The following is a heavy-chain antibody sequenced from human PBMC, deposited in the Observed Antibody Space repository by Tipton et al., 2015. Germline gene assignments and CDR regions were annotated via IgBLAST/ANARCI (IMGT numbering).Heavy chain of an antibody. CDR1: GGSVSSGSYH. CDR2: VYYSGST. Sequence: TLSLTCIVSGGSVSSGSYHWSWIRPPPGKGLEWIGYVYYSGSTNYNPSLKSRVTLSVDTSKNQFSLKLSPVTAADTTVYYCVRDAVVTHYYCFGMDGWGQGATVLVSS. J-gene: IGHJ6*02. D-gene: IGHD4-23*01. CDR3: VRDAVVTHYYCFGMDG. V-gene: IGHV4-61*01.